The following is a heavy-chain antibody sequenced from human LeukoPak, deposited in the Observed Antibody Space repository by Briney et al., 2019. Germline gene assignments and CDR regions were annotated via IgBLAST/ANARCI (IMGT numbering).Heavy chain of an antibody. Sequence: ASVKVSCKASGGTFSSYTISWVRQAPGQGLEWMGRIIPTFDIVNYAQKFQGRVTITADKSTSTAYMDLSSLRSEDTAVYYCARDGITVFGVVDYYGMDVWGQGTTVTVSS. D-gene: IGHD3-3*01. CDR1: GGTFSSYT. V-gene: IGHV1-69*04. CDR3: ARDGITVFGVVDYYGMDV. J-gene: IGHJ6*02. CDR2: IIPTFDIV.